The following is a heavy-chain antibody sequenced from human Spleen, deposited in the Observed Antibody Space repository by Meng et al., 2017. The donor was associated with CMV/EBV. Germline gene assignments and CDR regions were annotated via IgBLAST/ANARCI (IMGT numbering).Heavy chain of an antibody. V-gene: IGHV3-23*03. CDR3: AKGDGYNYGYLDY. D-gene: IGHD5-18*01. Sequence: CAASGFTFSSYGMSWVRQAPGKGLEWVSVIYGGGISTYYADSVKGRFTISRDNSKNTLYLQMNSLRAEDTAVYYCAKGDGYNYGYLDYWGQGTLVTVSS. CDR1: GFTFSSYG. J-gene: IGHJ4*02. CDR2: IYGGGIST.